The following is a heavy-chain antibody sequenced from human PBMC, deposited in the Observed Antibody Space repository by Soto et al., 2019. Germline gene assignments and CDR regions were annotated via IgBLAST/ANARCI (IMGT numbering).Heavy chain of an antibody. CDR1: VCTFSSYA. V-gene: IGHV1-18*01. CDR2: ISAYNGNT. Sequence: ASLKGSCKTSVCTFSSYAISWVRQAPGQGLEWMGWISAYNGNTNYAQKLQGRVTMTTDTSTSTAYMELRSLRSDDTAVYYCATNYGDYYYYSGMDVWGQGTTVTVSS. J-gene: IGHJ6*02. D-gene: IGHD4-17*01. CDR3: ATNYGDYYYYSGMDV.